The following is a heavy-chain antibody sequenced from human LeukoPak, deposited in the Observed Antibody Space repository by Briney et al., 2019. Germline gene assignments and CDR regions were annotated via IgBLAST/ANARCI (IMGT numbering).Heavy chain of an antibody. D-gene: IGHD5-18*01. Sequence: GGSLRLSCAASGFTFNNYTMSWVRQAPGKGLEWVSTISRSGGSTYYADSVKGRFTISRDNSKNMLYLQMNSLRAEDTTVYYCAKDQDWPTAMITNWGQGTLVTVSS. CDR2: ISRSGGST. CDR3: AKDQDWPTAMITN. V-gene: IGHV3-23*01. CDR1: GFTFNNYT. J-gene: IGHJ4*02.